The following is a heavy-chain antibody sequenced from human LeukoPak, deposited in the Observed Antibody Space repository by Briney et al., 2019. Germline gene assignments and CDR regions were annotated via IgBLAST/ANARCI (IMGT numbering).Heavy chain of an antibody. CDR2: ISSSSSYI. J-gene: IGHJ4*02. V-gene: IGHV3-21*01. D-gene: IGHD3-22*01. Sequence: GGPLNLPCAASGFTFSSYCRNGVRRAPGRGLEGFSSISSSSSYIYYADSVKGRFTISRDNAKNSLYLQMNSLRAEDTAVYYCARMGYYYDSSGYYVNFDYWGQGTLVTVSS. CDR1: GFTFSSYC. CDR3: ARMGYYYDSSGYYVNFDY.